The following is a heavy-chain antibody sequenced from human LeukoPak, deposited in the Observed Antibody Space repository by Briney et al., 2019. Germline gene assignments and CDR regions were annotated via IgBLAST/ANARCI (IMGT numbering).Heavy chain of an antibody. CDR3: ARGGRSWYDY. D-gene: IGHD6-13*01. Sequence: SETLSLTCTVSGGSISSSSYYWGWIRQPPGKGLEWIGYIYYSGSTNYNPSLKSRVTISVDTSKNQFSLKLSSVTAADTAVYYYARGGRSWYDYWGQGTLVTVSS. J-gene: IGHJ4*02. CDR2: IYYSGST. CDR1: GGSISSSSYY. V-gene: IGHV4-61*05.